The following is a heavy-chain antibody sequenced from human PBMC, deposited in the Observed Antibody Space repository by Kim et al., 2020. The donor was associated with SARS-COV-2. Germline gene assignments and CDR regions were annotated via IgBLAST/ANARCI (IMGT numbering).Heavy chain of an antibody. CDR3: ARVHCSGGRCSGGFDP. Sequence: SQTLSLTCVISGDSVSSSSASCDWIRQSPSRGLEWLGRTYYRSKWFYDYAVSVKGRITINPDTSKSQFSLHLNSVTPEDTAVYYCARVHCSGGRCSGGFDPWGQGTLVPVSS. D-gene: IGHD2-15*01. CDR2: TYYRSKWFY. CDR1: GDSVSSSSAS. J-gene: IGHJ5*02. V-gene: IGHV6-1*01.